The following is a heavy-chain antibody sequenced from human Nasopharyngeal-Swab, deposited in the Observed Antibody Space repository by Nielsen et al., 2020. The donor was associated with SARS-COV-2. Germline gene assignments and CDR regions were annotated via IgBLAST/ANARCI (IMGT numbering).Heavy chain of an antibody. CDR2: INTDASRT. CDR3: TRVDVHDAFDM. D-gene: IGHD3-16*01. Sequence: GESLKFSCAASGFTLSNYWIDWVRQTPGKGLLRVSRINTDASRTSYADSVKGRFTISRDNAKNTVYLQMNSLRGEYTAVYYCTRVDVHDAFDMWGQGTMVTVSS. J-gene: IGHJ3*02. V-gene: IGHV3-74*01. CDR1: GFTLSNYW.